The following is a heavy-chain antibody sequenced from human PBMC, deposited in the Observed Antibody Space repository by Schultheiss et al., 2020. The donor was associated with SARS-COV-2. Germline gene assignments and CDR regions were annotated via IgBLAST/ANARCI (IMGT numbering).Heavy chain of an antibody. CDR3: ARGDHSGYDFDY. V-gene: IGHV4-59*12. D-gene: IGHD5-12*01. CDR1: GFTFSSYS. J-gene: IGHJ4*02. Sequence: GSLRLSCAASGFTFSSYSMNWVRQAPGKGLEWIGYIYYSGSTYYNPSLKSRVTISVDTSKNQFSLKLSSVTAADTAVYYCARGDHSGYDFDYWGQGTLVTVSS. CDR2: IYYSGST.